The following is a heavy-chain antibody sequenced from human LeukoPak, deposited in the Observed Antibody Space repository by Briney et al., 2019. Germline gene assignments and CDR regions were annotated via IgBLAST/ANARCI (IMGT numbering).Heavy chain of an antibody. CDR2: ISYDASDK. V-gene: IGHV3-30*18. Sequence: QPGRSLRLSCAASESTFSSYGMHWVRQAPDKGLEWVAVISYDASDKYYADSVKGRFTISRDNSKNTLHMQMNSLRAEDTAVYYCAKDGPYYYGSGNYPWTVWGQGTTVTVSS. D-gene: IGHD3-10*01. CDR3: AKDGPYYYGSGNYPWTV. J-gene: IGHJ6*02. CDR1: ESTFSSYG.